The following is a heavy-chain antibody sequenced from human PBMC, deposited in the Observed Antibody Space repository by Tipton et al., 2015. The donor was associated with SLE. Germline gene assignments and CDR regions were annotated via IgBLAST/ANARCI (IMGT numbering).Heavy chain of an antibody. CDR2: IYPSGNT. V-gene: IGHV4-61*02. D-gene: IGHD4-17*01. J-gene: IGHJ3*02. CDR1: GGPFSSGGYY. Sequence: TLSLTCTVSGGPFSSGGYYWSWIRQAAGKGLEWIGRIYPSGNTKYNPSLQRRVTISEDTSKKQFSLRLNSVTAADTAVYYCVGQLTTETTFVLDVFDIWGQGTTVTVSS. CDR3: VGQLTTETTFVLDVFDI.